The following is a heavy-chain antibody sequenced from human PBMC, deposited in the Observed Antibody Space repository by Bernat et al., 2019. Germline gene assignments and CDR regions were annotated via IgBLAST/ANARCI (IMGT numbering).Heavy chain of an antibody. CDR1: GGTFSSYT. V-gene: IGHV1-69*08. Sequence: QVQLVQSGAEVKKPGASVKVSCKASGGTFSSYTISWVRQAPGQGLEWMGRIIPILGIANYAQKFQDRVTITADKSTSTAYMELSSLRSEDTAVYYCAREVAAESGDYAVDYWGQGTLVTVSS. J-gene: IGHJ4*02. CDR2: IIPILGIA. CDR3: AREVAAESGDYAVDY. D-gene: IGHD4-17*01.